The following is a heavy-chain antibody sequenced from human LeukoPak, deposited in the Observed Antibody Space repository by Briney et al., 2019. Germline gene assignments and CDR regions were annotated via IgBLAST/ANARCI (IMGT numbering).Heavy chain of an antibody. V-gene: IGHV1-69*01. Sequence: SVKVSFKASGGTFSSYAISWVRQAPGQGLEWMGGIIPIFGTANYAQKFQGRVTITADESTSTAYMELSSLRSEDTAVYYCARVAVVVVAATPHDAFDIWGQGTMVTVSS. CDR3: ARVAVVVVAATPHDAFDI. D-gene: IGHD2-15*01. CDR2: IIPIFGTA. CDR1: GGTFSSYA. J-gene: IGHJ3*02.